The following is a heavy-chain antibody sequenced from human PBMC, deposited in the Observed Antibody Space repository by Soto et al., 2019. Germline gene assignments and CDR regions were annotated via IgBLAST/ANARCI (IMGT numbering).Heavy chain of an antibody. CDR3: ARGLEVAVAGTGAFDI. V-gene: IGHV3-33*01. D-gene: IGHD6-19*01. Sequence: GGSLRLSCAASGFTFSSFGMHWVRQAPGKGLEWVAVIWYDGSNKYYADSVKGRFTISRDNSKNTLYLQMNSLRAEDTAVYYCARGLEVAVAGTGAFDIWGQGTMVTVSS. CDR1: GFTFSSFG. J-gene: IGHJ3*02. CDR2: IWYDGSNK.